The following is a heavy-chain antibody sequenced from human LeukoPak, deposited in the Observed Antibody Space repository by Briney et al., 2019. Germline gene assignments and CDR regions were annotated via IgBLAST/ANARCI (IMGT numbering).Heavy chain of an antibody. Sequence: GGSLRLSCAASGFTFSDYYMSWIRQAPGKGLEWVSYISSSGSTIYYADSVKGRFTISRDNAKNSLYLQMNSLRGEDMAVYYCARVGDYDAFDIWGQGTLVTVSS. CDR3: ARVGDYDAFDI. CDR1: GFTFSDYY. V-gene: IGHV3-11*04. J-gene: IGHJ4*02. CDR2: ISSSGSTI. D-gene: IGHD4-17*01.